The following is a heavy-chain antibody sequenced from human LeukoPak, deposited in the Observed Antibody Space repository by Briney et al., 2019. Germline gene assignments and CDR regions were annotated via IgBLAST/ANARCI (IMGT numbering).Heavy chain of an antibody. CDR1: GGSVSYGSYY. CDR3: ARGYQYYYDSSGYYGGFQH. V-gene: IGHV4-61*01. CDR2: IYYSGST. J-gene: IGHJ1*01. D-gene: IGHD3-22*01. Sequence: SGTLSLTCSISGGSVSYGSYYWSWIRPPPGKGLEWIAYIYYSGSTNYNPSLKSRVTISVDTSKNQFSLKLSSVTAADMAVYYCARGYQYYYDSSGYYGGFQHWGQGTLVTVSS.